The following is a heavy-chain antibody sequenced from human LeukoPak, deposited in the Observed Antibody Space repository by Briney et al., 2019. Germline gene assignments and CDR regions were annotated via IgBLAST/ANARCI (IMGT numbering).Heavy chain of an antibody. CDR3: ARDGNAYGYYDY. CDR2: ISGSGGST. CDR1: GFTFSSYA. V-gene: IGHV3-23*01. D-gene: IGHD3-10*01. J-gene: IGHJ4*02. Sequence: GGSLRLSCAASGFTFSSYAMSWVRQAPGKGLEWVSAISGSGGSTYYADSVKGRFTISRDSAKNSLYLQMNNLRAEDTAVYYCARDGNAYGYYDYWGQGTLVTVSS.